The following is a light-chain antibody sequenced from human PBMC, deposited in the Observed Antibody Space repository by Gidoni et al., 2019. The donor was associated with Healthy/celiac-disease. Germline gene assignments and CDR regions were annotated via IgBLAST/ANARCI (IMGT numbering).Light chain of an antibody. Sequence: SYELTQPPSVSVSPGQTASITCSGDKLGDKYACWYQQKPGQSPGLVIYQDSKRPSGIPGRFSGSNSGNTATLTISGTQAMDEADYYCQAWDSSTVVFGGATTLTVL. V-gene: IGLV3-1*01. CDR3: QAWDSSTVV. J-gene: IGLJ2*01. CDR1: KLGDKY. CDR2: QDS.